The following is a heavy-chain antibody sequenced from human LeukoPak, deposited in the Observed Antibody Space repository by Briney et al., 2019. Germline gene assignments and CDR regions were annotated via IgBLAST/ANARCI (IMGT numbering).Heavy chain of an antibody. CDR2: ISGTGGST. D-gene: IGHD2-15*01. J-gene: IGHJ6*03. CDR1: RFTFSSYA. Sequence: GGSLRLSCAASRFTFSSYAMSWVRQAPGKGLEWVSAISGTGGSTYYADSVKGRFIISRDNSKNTLYLQMNSLRAEDTAVYYCAKASYCSGGSCYYYYYMDVWGKGTTVTVSS. CDR3: AKASYCSGGSCYYYYYMDV. V-gene: IGHV3-23*01.